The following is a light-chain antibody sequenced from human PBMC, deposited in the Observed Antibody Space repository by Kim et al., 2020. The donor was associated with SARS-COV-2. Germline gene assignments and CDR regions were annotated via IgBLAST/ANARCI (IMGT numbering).Light chain of an antibody. CDR3: TSYTYSDTVV. J-gene: IGLJ3*02. CDR1: DRDVGAYGF. V-gene: IGLV2-14*01. CDR2: EVS. Sequence: RSITIACTEPDRDVGAYGFVSWYQHHPGTTPKLMIYEVSKRPSGVSNRFSGSKSGNTASLTISGLQAEDEADYYCTSYTYSDTVVFGGGTQLTVL.